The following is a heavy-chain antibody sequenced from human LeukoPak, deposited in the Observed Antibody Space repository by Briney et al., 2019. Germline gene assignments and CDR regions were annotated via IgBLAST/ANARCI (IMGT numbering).Heavy chain of an antibody. D-gene: IGHD6-13*01. CDR1: GFTFDNYA. V-gene: IGHV3-23*01. J-gene: IGHJ4*02. CDR3: AKDSSSSGTLDY. CDR2: ITGSGTAT. Sequence: PGGSLRLSCEASGFTFDNYAISWVRQAPGKGLEWVSAITGSGTATFYAASVEAHFTISRDNSKNTVYLQMNSLRVEDTAIYYCAKDSSSSGTLDYWGQGTLVTVSS.